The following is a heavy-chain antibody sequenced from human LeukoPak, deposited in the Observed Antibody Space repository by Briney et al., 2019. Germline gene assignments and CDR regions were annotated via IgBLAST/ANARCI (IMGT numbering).Heavy chain of an antibody. V-gene: IGHV4-31*03. CDR3: ARATNYYDSSGYYS. J-gene: IGHJ4*02. CDR1: GGSISSGGYY. Sequence: SETLSLTCTVSGGSISSGGYYWNWIRQHPGKGLEWIGYIFYSGSTYYNPSLKSRVTISVDTSKNQFSLKLSSVTAADTAVYYCARATNYYDSSGYYSWGQGTLVTVSS. CDR2: IFYSGST. D-gene: IGHD3-22*01.